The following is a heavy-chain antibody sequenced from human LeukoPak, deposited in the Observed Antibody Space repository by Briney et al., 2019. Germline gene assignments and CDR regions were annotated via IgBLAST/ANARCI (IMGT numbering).Heavy chain of an antibody. V-gene: IGHV4-59*01. Sequence: SETLSLTCTVSGGSISSYYWSWIRQPPGKGLEWIGYIYYSGSTNYNPSLKSRVTMSVDTSKNQFSLKLSSVTAADTAVYHCARGLGYYDSSVGYWGQGTLVTVSS. D-gene: IGHD3-22*01. CDR1: GGSISSYY. J-gene: IGHJ4*02. CDR2: IYYSGST. CDR3: ARGLGYYDSSVGY.